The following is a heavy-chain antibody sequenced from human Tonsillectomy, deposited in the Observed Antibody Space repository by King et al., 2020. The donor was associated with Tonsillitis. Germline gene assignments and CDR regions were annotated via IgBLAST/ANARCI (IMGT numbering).Heavy chain of an antibody. CDR1: GFTFSSYA. J-gene: IGHJ4*02. CDR2: ISGSGGST. Sequence: VQLVESGGGLVQPGGSLRLSCAASGFTFSSYAMSWVRQAPGKGLEWVSAISGSGGSTYYADSVKGRFTISRDNSKNTLYLQMNSLRAEDTAVYYCAKGSGRLGFLEWLLDYWGQGTLVTVSS. V-gene: IGHV3-23*04. CDR3: AKGSGRLGFLEWLLDY. D-gene: IGHD3-3*01.